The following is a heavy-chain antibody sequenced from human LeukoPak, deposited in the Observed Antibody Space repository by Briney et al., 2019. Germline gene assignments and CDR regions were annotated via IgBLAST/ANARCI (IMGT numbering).Heavy chain of an antibody. D-gene: IGHD6-13*01. CDR1: GGSFSGYY. V-gene: IGHV4-34*01. Sequence: SETLSLTCADYGGSFSGYYWSWIRQPPGKGLEWIGEINHSGSTNYNPSLKSRVTISVDTSKNQFSLKLSSVTAADTAVYYCAYSSSWYDWFDPWGQGTLVTVSS. CDR2: INHSGST. J-gene: IGHJ5*02. CDR3: AYSSSWYDWFDP.